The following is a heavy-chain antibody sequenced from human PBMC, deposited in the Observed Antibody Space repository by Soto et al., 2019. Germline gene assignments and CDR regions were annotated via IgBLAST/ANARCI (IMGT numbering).Heavy chain of an antibody. CDR2: IIPIFGTA. Sequence: QVQLVQSGAEVKKPGSSVKVSCKASGGTFSSYAISWVRQAPGQGLEWMGGIIPIFGTANYAQKFQGRVTITADESTSTAYRELSSLRSEDTAVYYCARDGANDILTGYFRAGAYGMDVWGQGTTVTVSS. V-gene: IGHV1-69*01. CDR3: ARDGANDILTGYFRAGAYGMDV. D-gene: IGHD3-9*01. CDR1: GGTFSSYA. J-gene: IGHJ6*02.